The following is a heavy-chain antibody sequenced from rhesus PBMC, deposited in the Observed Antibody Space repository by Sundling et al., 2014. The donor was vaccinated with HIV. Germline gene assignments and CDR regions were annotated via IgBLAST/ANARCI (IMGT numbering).Heavy chain of an antibody. D-gene: IGHD5-24*01. J-gene: IGHJ4*01. CDR1: GFTFGDYG. CDR2: INYSGKNV. Sequence: EVQLVESGGGLVQPGGSLRLSCAASGFTFGDYGMNWVRQGPGKGLEWVSSINYSGKNVYYADSVKGRFTVSRDNAKNSLSLQMSSLRAEDTAVYYCAKADIDTAGPDYWGQGVLVTVSS. V-gene: IGHV3-183*02. CDR3: AKADIDTAGPDY.